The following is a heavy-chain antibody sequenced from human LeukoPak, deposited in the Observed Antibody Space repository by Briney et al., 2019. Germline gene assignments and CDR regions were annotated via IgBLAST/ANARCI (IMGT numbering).Heavy chain of an antibody. Sequence: GGSLRLSCAASGFTFSSYAMHWVRQAPGKGLEWVAVISYDGSNKYYADSVKGRFTISRDNSKNTLYLQMNSLRAEDTAVYYCARGRNSSSSRAYLDYWGQGTLVTVSS. V-gene: IGHV3-30*01. D-gene: IGHD6-6*01. CDR1: GFTFSSYA. CDR2: ISYDGSNK. CDR3: ARGRNSSSSRAYLDY. J-gene: IGHJ4*02.